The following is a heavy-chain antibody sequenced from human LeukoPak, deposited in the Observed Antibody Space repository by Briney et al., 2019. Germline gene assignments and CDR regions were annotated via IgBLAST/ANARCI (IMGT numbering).Heavy chain of an antibody. Sequence: GGSLRLSFAVSGFTLSQSIMHWVRQTPDKGLQWVALTSHDGGMNYNRASVKGRFSISRDNSKNTLYLQMDSLTTEDTAVYYCAREGHSSGRAAAFDLWGQGTVVTVSS. D-gene: IGHD6-19*01. CDR3: AREGHSSGRAAAFDL. CDR1: GFTLSQSI. V-gene: IGHV3-30*04. CDR2: TSHDGGMN. J-gene: IGHJ4*02.